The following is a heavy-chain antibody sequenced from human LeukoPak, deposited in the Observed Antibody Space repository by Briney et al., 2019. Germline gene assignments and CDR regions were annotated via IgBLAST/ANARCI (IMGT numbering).Heavy chain of an antibody. CDR3: ARSTDVVVKKNDAFDI. CDR2: ISWNSGSI. V-gene: IGHV3-9*03. J-gene: IGHJ3*02. CDR1: GFTFDDYA. D-gene: IGHD3-22*01. Sequence: GGSLRLSCAASGFTFDDYAMHWVRQAPGKGLEWVSGISWNSGSIGYADSVKGRFTISRDNAENSLYLQMNSLRAEDMALYYCARSTDVVVKKNDAFDIWGQGTMVTVSS.